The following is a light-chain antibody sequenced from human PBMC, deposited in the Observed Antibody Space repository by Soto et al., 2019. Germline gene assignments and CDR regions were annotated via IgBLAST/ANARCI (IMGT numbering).Light chain of an antibody. CDR3: QQYYRYSYA. J-gene: IGKJ2*01. V-gene: IGKV1-5*01. CDR2: DAS. Sequence: DIQMTQSPSTLSASVGDRVTITCRASQGISGWLAWYQHIAGKAPKLLIYDASSLESGVPSRFRGSGSGTEFTLTISSLQPDDSATYYCQQYYRYSYAFGQGTKLEIK. CDR1: QGISGW.